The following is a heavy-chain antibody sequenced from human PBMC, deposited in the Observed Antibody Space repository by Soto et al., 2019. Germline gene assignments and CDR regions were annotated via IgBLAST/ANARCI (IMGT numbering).Heavy chain of an antibody. CDR3: AKDARPSS. V-gene: IGHV3-23*01. D-gene: IGHD6-6*01. J-gene: IGHJ5*02. Sequence: GGSLRLSCAASGFAFSSYAMSWVRQAPGKGLEWVSTISETGGSTYYTDSVKGRFTISRDTSKNMLYLQMNSLRAEDTALYYCAKDARPSSWGQGTLVTVSS. CDR2: ISETGGST. CDR1: GFAFSSYA.